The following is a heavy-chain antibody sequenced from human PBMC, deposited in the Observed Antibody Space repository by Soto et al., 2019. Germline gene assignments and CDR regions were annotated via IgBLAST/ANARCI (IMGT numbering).Heavy chain of an antibody. J-gene: IGHJ4*02. V-gene: IGHV5-51*01. D-gene: IGHD3-10*01. CDR1: GYTFSDYW. CDR2: IYPGDSDT. Sequence: GESLKISCKGSGYTFSDYWIGWVRQMPAKGLDWMGIIYPGDSDTRYSPSFQGQVTISVDQSINTAYLQWNSVKASDSAMYYCMRSISLRSGTPGDYWCQGTQVTVSS. CDR3: MRSISLRSGTPGDY.